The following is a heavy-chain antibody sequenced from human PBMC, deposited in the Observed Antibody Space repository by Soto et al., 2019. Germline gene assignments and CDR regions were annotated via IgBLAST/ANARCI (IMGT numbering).Heavy chain of an antibody. J-gene: IGHJ4*02. CDR2: IIPILGIA. CDR3: ASRADGYGPFDY. D-gene: IGHD3-10*01. V-gene: IGHV1-69*02. CDR1: GGTFSSYT. Sequence: QVQLVQSGAEVKKPGSSVKVSCKASGGTFSSYTISWVRQAPGQGLEWMGRIIPILGIANYAQKFQGRVTIXAXTSTSTAYMELSSLRSEDTAVYYCASRADGYGPFDYWGQGTLVTVSS.